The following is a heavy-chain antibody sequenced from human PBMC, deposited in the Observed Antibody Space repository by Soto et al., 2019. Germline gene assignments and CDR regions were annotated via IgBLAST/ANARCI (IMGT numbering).Heavy chain of an antibody. CDR2: IYYSGST. D-gene: IGHD3-22*01. Sequence: SETLSLTCTVSGGSISSGGYYWSWIRQHPGKGLEWIGYIYYSGSTYYNPSLKSRVTISVDTSKNQFSLKMSSVTAADTAVYYCARVDTSNYDSSGSLDYWGQGTLVTVSS. CDR3: ARVDTSNYDSSGSLDY. J-gene: IGHJ4*02. CDR1: GGSISSGGYY. V-gene: IGHV4-31*03.